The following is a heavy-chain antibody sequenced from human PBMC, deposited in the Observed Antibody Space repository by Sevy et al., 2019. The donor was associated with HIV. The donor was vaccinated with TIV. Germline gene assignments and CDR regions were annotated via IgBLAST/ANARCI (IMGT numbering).Heavy chain of an antibody. CDR2: FEPEDDER. CDR3: ATTKDLYDSSGCPFDY. CDR1: GYTLSELS. D-gene: IGHD3-22*01. V-gene: IGHV1-24*01. J-gene: IGHJ4*02. Sequence: ASVKVSCKVSGYTLSELSMHWVRQAPGKGLEWMGSFEPEDDERVYAQKFQGRFTMTEDTSTVTAYMELSSLRSEDTAVYYCATTKDLYDSSGCPFDYWGQGTLVTVSS.